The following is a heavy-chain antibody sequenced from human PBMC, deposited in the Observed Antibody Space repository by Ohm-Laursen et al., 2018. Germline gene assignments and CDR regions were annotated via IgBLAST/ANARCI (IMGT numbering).Heavy chain of an antibody. CDR2: INPNSGGT. Sequence: SVKVSCKASGYTFTGYYMHWVRQAPGQGLEWMGWINPNSGGTNYAQKFQGRVTMTRDTSISTAYMELSRLRSDDTAVYYCARGADIVATRRGFDYWGQGTLVTVSS. CDR1: GYTFTGYY. V-gene: IGHV1-2*02. CDR3: ARGADIVATRRGFDY. J-gene: IGHJ4*02. D-gene: IGHD5-12*01.